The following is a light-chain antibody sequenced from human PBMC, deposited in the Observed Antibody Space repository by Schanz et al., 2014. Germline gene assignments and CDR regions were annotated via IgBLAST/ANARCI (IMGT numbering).Light chain of an antibody. CDR3: CSYTSSSTLL. V-gene: IGLV2-14*01. Sequence: QSALTQPASVSGSPGQSITISCTGTSSDVGGYNYVSWYQQHPGKAPKLMIYDVSNRPSGVSYRFSGSKSGNTASLTISGLQAEDEADYYCCSYTSSSTLLFGGGTKLTVL. CDR1: SSDVGGYNY. J-gene: IGLJ2*01. CDR2: DVS.